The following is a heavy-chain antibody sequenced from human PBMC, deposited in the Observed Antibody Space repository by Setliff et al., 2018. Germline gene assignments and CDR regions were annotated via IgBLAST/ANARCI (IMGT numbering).Heavy chain of an antibody. V-gene: IGHV1-3*01. D-gene: IGHD2-2*01. Sequence: SVQVSCKASGYTFTSYAMHWVRQAPGQRLEWMGWINAGNGNTKYSQKFQGRVTITRDTSASTAYMELSSLRSEDTAVYYCARDGLEIVVVPAAIYYYYYMDVWGKGTTVTVSS. CDR3: ARDGLEIVVVPAAIYYYYYMDV. CDR2: INAGNGNT. CDR1: GYTFTSYA. J-gene: IGHJ6*03.